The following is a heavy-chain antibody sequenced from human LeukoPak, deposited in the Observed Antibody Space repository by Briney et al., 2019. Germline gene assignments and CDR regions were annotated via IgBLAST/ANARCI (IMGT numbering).Heavy chain of an antibody. CDR2: TSYREGT. CDR1: GGSVSRGGYY. Sequence: TSETLSLTCTVSGGSVSRGGYYWNWIRQHPGKGLEWIGFTSYREGTYYNPSLMSRITISVDRSQNQFSLKMRDVTAADTAVYFCAPADWESFYFASWGEGALVAVSS. CDR3: APADWESFYFAS. J-gene: IGHJ4*02. D-gene: IGHD1-26*01. V-gene: IGHV4-31*03.